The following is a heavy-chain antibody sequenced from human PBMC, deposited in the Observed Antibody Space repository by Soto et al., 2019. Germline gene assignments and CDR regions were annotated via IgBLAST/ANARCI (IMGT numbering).Heavy chain of an antibody. D-gene: IGHD1-26*01. Sequence: ASVKVSCKASGYTFTSYYMHWLRQAPGQGLEWMGIINPSGGSTSYAQKFQGRVTMTRDTSTSTVYMELSSLRSEDTAVYYCARGSPVSGSYYKGAFDIWGQGTMVTVSS. CDR2: INPSGGST. CDR1: GYTFTSYY. CDR3: ARGSPVSGSYYKGAFDI. J-gene: IGHJ3*02. V-gene: IGHV1-46*01.